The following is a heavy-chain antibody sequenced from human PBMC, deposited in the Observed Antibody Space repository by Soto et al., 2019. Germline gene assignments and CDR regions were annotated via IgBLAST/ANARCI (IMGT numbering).Heavy chain of an antibody. D-gene: IGHD2-21*02. CDR3: TTWLTAHFDY. V-gene: IGHV3-23*01. Sequence: GGSLRLSCAASGFSFSSSGMHWVRRAPGKGLEWVATSSDRRTGNTHYSDSVRGRFTLSRDYSRNILFLQMDSLRADDTALYYCTTWLTAHFDYWGRGTQVTVSS. J-gene: IGHJ4*02. CDR1: GFSFSSSG. CDR2: SSDRRTGNT.